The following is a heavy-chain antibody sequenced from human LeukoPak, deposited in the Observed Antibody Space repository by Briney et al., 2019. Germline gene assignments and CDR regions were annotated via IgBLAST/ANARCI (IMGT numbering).Heavy chain of an antibody. V-gene: IGHV4-34*01. CDR2: INHSGST. J-gene: IGHJ4*02. Sequence: SETLSLTCAVYGGSFSGYDWSWIRQPPGKGLEWIGEINHSGSTNYNPSLKSRVTISVDTSKNQFSLKLSSVTAADTAVYYCARSRWRGRYYFDYWGQGTLVTVSS. D-gene: IGHD3-16*01. CDR1: GGSFSGYD. CDR3: ARSRWRGRYYFDY.